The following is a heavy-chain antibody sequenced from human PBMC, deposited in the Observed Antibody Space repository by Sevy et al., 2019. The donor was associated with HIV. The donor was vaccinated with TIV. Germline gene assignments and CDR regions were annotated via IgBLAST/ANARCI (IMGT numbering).Heavy chain of an antibody. CDR3: VQTRIVGATYRVY. J-gene: IGHJ4*02. CDR2: ISGSGGST. V-gene: IGHV3-23*01. CDR1: GLTFSSYA. Sequence: GGYLRLSCAASGLTFSSYAMSWVRQAPGKGLEWVSAISGSGGSTYYADSVKGRYTISRDNSKNTLYLQMNSLRAEDTAVYYCVQTRIVGATYRVYWGQGNLVTVSS. D-gene: IGHD1-26*01.